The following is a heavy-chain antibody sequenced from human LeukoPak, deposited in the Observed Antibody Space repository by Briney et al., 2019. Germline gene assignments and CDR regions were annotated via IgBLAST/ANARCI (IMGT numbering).Heavy chain of an antibody. CDR2: ISSSGSAI. CDR1: GFTFSDYY. D-gene: IGHD6-19*01. J-gene: IGHJ4*02. V-gene: IGHV3-11*01. CDR3: ARDFREQWLGSIYYFDY. Sequence: PGGSLRLSCAASGFTFSDYYMSWIRQAPGKGLEWVSYISSSGSAIYYADSVKGRFTISRDNAKNSLYLQMNSLRAEDTAVYYCARDFREQWLGSIYYFDYWGQGTLVTVSS.